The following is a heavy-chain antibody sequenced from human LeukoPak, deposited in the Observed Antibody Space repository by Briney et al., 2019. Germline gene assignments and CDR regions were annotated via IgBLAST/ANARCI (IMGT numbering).Heavy chain of an antibody. CDR3: ARGTYYYDSSGYYFDY. D-gene: IGHD3-22*01. Sequence: SETLSLTCTVSGGSLSSYYWSWIRQPPGKGLEWIGYIYYSGSTNYSPSLKSRVTISVDTSKNQFSLKLSSVTAADTAVYYCARGTYYYDSSGYYFDYWGQGTLVTVSS. J-gene: IGHJ4*02. CDR1: GGSLSSYY. V-gene: IGHV4-59*01. CDR2: IYYSGST.